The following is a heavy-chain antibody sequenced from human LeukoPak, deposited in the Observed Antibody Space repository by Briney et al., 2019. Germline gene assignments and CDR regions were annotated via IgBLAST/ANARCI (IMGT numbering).Heavy chain of an antibody. D-gene: IGHD1-1*01. Sequence: ASVKVSCKASGYTFNTYYIHWVRQAPGQGREWMGLIKAGGGDTSYAHNLQGRVTMTRDTSTSTVYLELSNLRSEGTAVYYCARGPRGQRFDYWGEGTLVTVSS. CDR3: ARGPRGQRFDY. CDR1: GYTFNTYY. V-gene: IGHV1-46*02. J-gene: IGHJ4*02. CDR2: IKAGGGDT.